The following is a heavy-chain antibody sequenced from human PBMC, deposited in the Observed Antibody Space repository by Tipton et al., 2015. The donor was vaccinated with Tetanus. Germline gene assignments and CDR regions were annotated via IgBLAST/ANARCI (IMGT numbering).Heavy chain of an antibody. CDR2: ISGSGNYI. J-gene: IGHJ4*02. CDR3: ARVHTPGLLGRYPFDS. V-gene: IGHV3-21*01. Sequence: GSLRLSCAASGFRFSYSGMHWVRQAPGKGLEWVSSISGSGNYIYYADSVKGRFTISRANAKNSLYLQMNSLRADDTAVYFCARVHTPGLLGRYPFDSWGQGTLVTVSS. D-gene: IGHD2-21*02. CDR1: GFRFSYSG.